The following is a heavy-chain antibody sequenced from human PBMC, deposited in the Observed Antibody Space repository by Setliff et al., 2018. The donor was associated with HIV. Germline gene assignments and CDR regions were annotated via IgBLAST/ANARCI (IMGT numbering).Heavy chain of an antibody. D-gene: IGHD2-21*01. Sequence: GGSLRLSCVASGFTFSNYWMSWVRQAPGKGLEWVANTKQDGTEKYYVDSVKGRFTISRDNAKSSLYLQMSSLRVEDTAVYYCATDNGPSYSMDIWGQGTTVTVSS. CDR2: TKQDGTEK. V-gene: IGHV3-7*01. CDR1: GFTFSNYW. J-gene: IGHJ6*02. CDR3: ATDNGPSYSMDI.